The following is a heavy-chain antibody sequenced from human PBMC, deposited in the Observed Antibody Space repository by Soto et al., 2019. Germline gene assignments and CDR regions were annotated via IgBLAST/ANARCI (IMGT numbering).Heavy chain of an antibody. CDR1: GFTFSTYW. J-gene: IGHJ2*01. D-gene: IGHD1-26*01. V-gene: IGHV3-74*01. Sequence: GGSLRLSCAASGFTFSTYWMHWVRQVPGKGLVWVSHIDNDGISTTYADSVKGRFTISRDNAKNTLYLQMNSLRAEDTAVYYCARGGSLNWYFDLWGRGTLVTVSS. CDR3: ARGGSLNWYFDL. CDR2: IDNDGIST.